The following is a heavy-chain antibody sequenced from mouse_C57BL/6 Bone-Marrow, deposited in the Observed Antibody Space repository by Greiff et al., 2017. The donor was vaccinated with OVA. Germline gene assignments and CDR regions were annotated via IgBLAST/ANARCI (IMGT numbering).Heavy chain of an antibody. J-gene: IGHJ3*01. CDR1: GYTFTSYW. CDR3: ARERLQPLAY. CDR2: IDPSDSYT. D-gene: IGHD2-13*01. Sequence: QVQLQQSGAELVMPGASVKLSCKASGYTFTSYWMHWVKQRPGQGLEWIGEIDPSDSYTNYNQKFKGKSTLTVDKSSSTAYMQLSSLTSEDSAVYYCARERLQPLAYWGQGTLVTVSA. V-gene: IGHV1-69*01.